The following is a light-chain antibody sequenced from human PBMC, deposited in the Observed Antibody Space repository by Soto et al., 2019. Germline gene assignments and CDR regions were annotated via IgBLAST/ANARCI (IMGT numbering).Light chain of an antibody. V-gene: IGKV1-39*01. CDR3: QQSYITPLT. CDR1: QTISNY. CDR2: AAS. J-gene: IGKJ4*01. Sequence: DIQMTHSPSSLSASIGDRVSITCRSSQTISNYLNWYQQRPGKAPRLLIYAASSLQSGVPSRFSGSGSGTDFTLTISSLQPEDFATYFCQQSYITPLTLGGGTKVDIK.